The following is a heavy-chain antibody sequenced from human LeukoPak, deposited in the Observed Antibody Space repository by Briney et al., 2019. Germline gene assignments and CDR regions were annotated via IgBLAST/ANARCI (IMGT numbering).Heavy chain of an antibody. J-gene: IGHJ5*02. CDR1: GYTFTSYD. CDR2: MNPNSGNT. Sequence: SVKVSCKASGYTFTSYDINWVRQATGQGLEWMGWMNPNSGNTGYAQKFQGRVTITRNTSISTAYMELSSLRSEDTAVYYCARGAIGYCSSTSCFSPTRFDPWGQGTLVTVSS. CDR3: ARGAIGYCSSTSCFSPTRFDP. D-gene: IGHD2-2*01. V-gene: IGHV1-8*03.